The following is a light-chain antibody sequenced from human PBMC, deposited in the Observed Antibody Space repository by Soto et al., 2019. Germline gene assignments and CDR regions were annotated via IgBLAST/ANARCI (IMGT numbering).Light chain of an antibody. CDR3: QQSHNTPYT. CDR2: AAT. Sequence: DIQMTQSPSSLSASVGDRVTITCRASQNINNSLNWYQQREVKAPKLLIYAATSLQSGVPPRFSGSGSGTDFNLTISGLQLEDFATYYCQQSHNTPYTFGLGTKLEVK. J-gene: IGKJ2*01. CDR1: QNINNS. V-gene: IGKV1-39*01.